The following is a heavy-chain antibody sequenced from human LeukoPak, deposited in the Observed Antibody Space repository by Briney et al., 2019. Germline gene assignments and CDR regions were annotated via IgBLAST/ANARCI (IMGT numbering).Heavy chain of an antibody. CDR2: IWYDGSKK. CDR3: AKDWGTSGTTGWMFEY. Sequence: PGGSLRLSCAASGLSFNSCGMHWVRQAPGKGLEWVAIIWYDGSKKYYADSVKGRFTISRDNSKNTLSLQMNSLRVEDTAVYYCAKDWGTSGTTGWMFEYWGQGTLVTVSS. J-gene: IGHJ4*02. D-gene: IGHD1-1*01. CDR1: GLSFNSCG. V-gene: IGHV3-33*06.